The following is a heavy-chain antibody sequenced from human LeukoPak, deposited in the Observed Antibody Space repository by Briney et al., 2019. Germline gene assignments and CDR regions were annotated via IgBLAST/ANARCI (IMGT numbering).Heavy chain of an antibody. CDR3: ARDGARYNWNDGPYFDY. D-gene: IGHD1-1*01. CDR2: IWNDGSNK. Sequence: GGSLRLSCAASGFTFSSYGMHWVRQAPGKGLEWVAVIWNDGSNKYYADSVKGRFTISRDNAKNSLYLQMNSLRAEDTAVYYCARDGARYNWNDGPYFDYWGQGTLVTVSS. CDR1: GFTFSSYG. J-gene: IGHJ4*02. V-gene: IGHV3-33*01.